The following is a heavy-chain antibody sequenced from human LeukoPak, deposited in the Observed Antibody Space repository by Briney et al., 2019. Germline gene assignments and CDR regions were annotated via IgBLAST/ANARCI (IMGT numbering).Heavy chain of an antibody. V-gene: IGHV3-23*01. CDR1: GFTFSSYG. CDR2: ISGSGGST. Sequence: GGSLRLSCAASGFTFSSYGMSWVRQAPGKGLEWVSAISGSGGSTYYADSVKGRFTISRDNAKNSLDLQMNSLRAEDTAVYYCARETLGVTAFDIWGQGTMVSVSS. D-gene: IGHD2-21*02. J-gene: IGHJ3*02. CDR3: ARETLGVTAFDI.